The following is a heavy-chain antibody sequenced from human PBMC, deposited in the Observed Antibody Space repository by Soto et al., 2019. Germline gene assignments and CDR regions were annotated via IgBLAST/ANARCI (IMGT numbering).Heavy chain of an antibody. Sequence: GGSLRLSCAASGFTFSNAWMSWVRQAPGKGLEWVGRIKSKTDGGTTDYAAPVKGRFTISRDDSKNTLYLQTNSLKTEDTAVYYCTTDRLRFLEWSYYYYYYGMDVWGQGTTVTVSS. J-gene: IGHJ6*02. V-gene: IGHV3-15*01. CDR3: TTDRLRFLEWSYYYYYYGMDV. CDR2: IKSKTDGGTT. D-gene: IGHD3-3*01. CDR1: GFTFSNAW.